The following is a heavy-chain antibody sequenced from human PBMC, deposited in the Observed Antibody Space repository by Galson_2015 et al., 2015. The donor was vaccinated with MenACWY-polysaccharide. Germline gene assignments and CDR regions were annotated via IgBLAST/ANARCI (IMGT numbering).Heavy chain of an antibody. V-gene: IGHV4-59*01. CDR2: IYNSGNV. J-gene: IGHJ4*02. D-gene: IGHD3-3*02. Sequence: SETLSLTCTVSGAPNFYYYWTWIRQPPGKGLEWIGYIYNSGNVDYSPSLKSRVTLSQDPSKRQFYLRLTSVTAADTAVYYCARGISASYDFWGQGNLVIVS. CDR1: GAPNFYYY. CDR3: ARGISASYDF.